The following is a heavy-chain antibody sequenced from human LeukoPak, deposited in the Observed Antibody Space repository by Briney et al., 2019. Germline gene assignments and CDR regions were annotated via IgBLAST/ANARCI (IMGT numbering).Heavy chain of an antibody. D-gene: IGHD3-22*01. CDR3: ARHISTYYYDSSGYSHY. CDR2: INHSGST. Sequence: PSETLSLTCAVYGGSFSGYYRSWIRQPPGKGLEWIGEINHSGSTNYNPSLKSRVTISVDTSKNQFSLKLSSVTAADTAVYYCARHISTYYYDSSGYSHYWGQGTLVTVSS. V-gene: IGHV4-34*01. J-gene: IGHJ4*02. CDR1: GGSFSGYY.